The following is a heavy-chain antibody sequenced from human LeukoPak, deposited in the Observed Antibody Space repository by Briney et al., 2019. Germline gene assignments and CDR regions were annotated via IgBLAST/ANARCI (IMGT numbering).Heavy chain of an antibody. CDR1: GSAFSTYW. CDR3: ARGGLFAYYFDY. Sequence: GSLRLSCAATGSAFSTYWMHWVRQVPGKGLEWVSRIKGDEMTTNYADSVEGRFTISRDNAKNTVYLEINSLRAEDTAVYYCARGGLFAYYFDYWGRGTLVTVSS. D-gene: IGHD3-10*02. V-gene: IGHV3-74*01. J-gene: IGHJ4*02. CDR2: IKGDEMTT.